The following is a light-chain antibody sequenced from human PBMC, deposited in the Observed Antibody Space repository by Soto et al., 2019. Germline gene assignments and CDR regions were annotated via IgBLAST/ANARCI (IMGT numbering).Light chain of an antibody. CDR1: SSDVGGYNY. J-gene: IGLJ2*01. CDR2: DVS. V-gene: IGLV2-11*01. CDR3: CSYAGSYGVV. Sequence: QSVLTQPRSVSGSPGQSVTISCTGTSSDVGGYNYVSWYQQHPGKAPKLMIYDVSKRPSGVPDRFSGSTSGNTASLTISGLQAEDEADYYCCSYAGSYGVVFGGGTKVTVL.